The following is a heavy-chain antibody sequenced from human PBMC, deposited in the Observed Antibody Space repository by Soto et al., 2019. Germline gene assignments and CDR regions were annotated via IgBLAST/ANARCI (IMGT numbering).Heavy chain of an antibody. Sequence: EVQLVESGGGLVQPGGSLRLSCAASGFTFSSYWMSWVRQAPGKGLEWVANIKQDGSEKYYVDSVKGRFTISRDNAKNSLYLQMNSLRAEDTAVYYCARDSPGPYGDATDFDYWGQGTLVTVSS. V-gene: IGHV3-7*01. CDR1: GFTFSSYW. D-gene: IGHD4-17*01. CDR3: ARDSPGPYGDATDFDY. J-gene: IGHJ4*02. CDR2: IKQDGSEK.